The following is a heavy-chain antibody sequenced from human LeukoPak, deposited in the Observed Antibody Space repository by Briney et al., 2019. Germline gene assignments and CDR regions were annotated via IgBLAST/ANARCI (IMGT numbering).Heavy chain of an antibody. D-gene: IGHD2-8*01. CDR1: GYTFISYA. CDR2: IIPIFGTA. J-gene: IGHJ6*02. V-gene: IGHV1-69*13. CDR3: ARDHNASGMDF. Sequence: SVKVSCKASGYTFISYAFNWVRQAPGQGLEWMGGIIPIFGTANYAQKFQGRVTITADESTSTAYMELSSLRSEDTAVYYCARDHNASGMDFWGQGTTVTVSS.